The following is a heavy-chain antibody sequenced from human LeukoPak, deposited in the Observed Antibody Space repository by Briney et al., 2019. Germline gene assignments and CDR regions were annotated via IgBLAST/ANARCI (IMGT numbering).Heavy chain of an antibody. V-gene: IGHV4-39*01. D-gene: IGHD3-10*01. CDR3: ARLWFGDYYFDY. Sequence: SETLSLTCTVSGGSISSSSYYWGWIRQPPGKGLERIGSIYYSGSTYYNPSLKSRVTISVDTSKNQFSLKLSSVTAADTAVYYCARLWFGDYYFDYWGQGTLVTVSS. CDR1: GGSISSSSYY. CDR2: IYYSGST. J-gene: IGHJ4*02.